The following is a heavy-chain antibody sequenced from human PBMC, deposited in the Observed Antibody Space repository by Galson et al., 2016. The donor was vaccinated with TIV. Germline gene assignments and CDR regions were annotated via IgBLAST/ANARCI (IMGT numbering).Heavy chain of an antibody. CDR1: GYSFTSYG. V-gene: IGHV1-18*01. D-gene: IGHD2-15*01. Sequence: QSGAEVKKPGDSLKISCKASGYSFTSYGITWVRQAPGQGLAWMGWICNYNVNTKYAQKFQGRVTLTTDTSTSTAYMELRSLRSDDTAVYFCARGRAADHAFDFWGQGTMVTVSS. CDR2: ICNYNVNT. J-gene: IGHJ3*01. CDR3: ARGRAADHAFDF.